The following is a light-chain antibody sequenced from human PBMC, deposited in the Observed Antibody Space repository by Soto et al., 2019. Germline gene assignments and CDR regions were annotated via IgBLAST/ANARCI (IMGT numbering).Light chain of an antibody. CDR1: QSISTY. Sequence: DIQMTQSPSSLSASVGDRVTISCRASQSISTYLNWYRQKPGKAPELLIYAASSLESGVPSRFSGRGSGTDFTLTISKLQPEDFSSYYCQQSYSSPNTFGQGTKLEI. J-gene: IGKJ2*01. CDR2: AAS. CDR3: QQSYSSPNT. V-gene: IGKV1-39*01.